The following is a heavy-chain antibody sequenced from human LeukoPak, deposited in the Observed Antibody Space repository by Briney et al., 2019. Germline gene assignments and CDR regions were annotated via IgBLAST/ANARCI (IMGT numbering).Heavy chain of an antibody. V-gene: IGHV3-21*01. Sequence: GGSLRLSCAASGFTVSSKYMSWVRQAPGKGLEWVSFISSSSSYIYYADSVKGRFTISRDNAKNSLFLQMNSLRVEDTALYYCTSQGSGYDSPIDYWGQGTLITVSS. CDR2: ISSSSSYI. CDR1: GFTVSSKY. CDR3: TSQGSGYDSPIDY. D-gene: IGHD5-12*01. J-gene: IGHJ4*02.